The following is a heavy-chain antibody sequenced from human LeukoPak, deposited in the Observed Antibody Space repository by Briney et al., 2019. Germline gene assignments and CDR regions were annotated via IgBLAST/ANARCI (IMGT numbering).Heavy chain of an antibody. CDR2: ISGSGGST. D-gene: IGHD3-22*01. J-gene: IGHJ6*03. CDR1: GFTFSSYG. CDR3: AKDGGGYYPSYYYYMDV. V-gene: IGHV3-23*01. Sequence: GGTLRLSCAAPGFTFSSYGMSWVRQAPGKGLEWVSAISGSGGSTYYADSVKGRFTISRDNSKNTLYLQMNSLRAEDTAVYYCAKDGGGYYPSYYYYMDVWGKGTTVTISS.